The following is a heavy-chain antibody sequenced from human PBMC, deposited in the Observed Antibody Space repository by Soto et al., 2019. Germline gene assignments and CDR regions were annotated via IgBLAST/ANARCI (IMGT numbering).Heavy chain of an antibody. CDR1: GGSFSGYY. CDR2: INHSGST. CDR3: ARVGWLRNFDY. V-gene: IGHV4-34*01. D-gene: IGHD5-12*01. J-gene: IGHJ4*02. Sequence: SETLSLTCAVYGGSFSGYYWSWIRQPPGKGLEWIGEINHSGSTNYNPSLKSRVTISVDTSKNQFSLKLSSVTAADTAVYYCARVGWLRNFDYWGQGTLVTVSS.